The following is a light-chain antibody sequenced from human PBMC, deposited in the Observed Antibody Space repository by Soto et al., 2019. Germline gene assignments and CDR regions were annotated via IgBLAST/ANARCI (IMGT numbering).Light chain of an antibody. Sequence: QSALTQPPSASGSPGQSVTISCTGTSSVVGGYDYVSWYQHHPGKAPKLMIYEVSKRPSGVPDRFSGSKSGNTASLTVSGLQADDEADYFCSSYAGRNNVVFGGGTKLTVL. CDR3: SSYAGRNNVV. J-gene: IGLJ2*01. CDR2: EVS. CDR1: SSVVGGYDY. V-gene: IGLV2-8*01.